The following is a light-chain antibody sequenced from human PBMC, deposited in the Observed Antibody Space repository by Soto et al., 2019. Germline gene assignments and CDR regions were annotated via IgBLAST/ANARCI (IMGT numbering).Light chain of an antibody. J-gene: IGKJ4*01. CDR2: GAS. CDR3: LQDYSTPRLT. V-gene: IGKV1-6*01. CDR1: QGISNE. Sequence: IQMTQSPSSLSASLGDRVTITCRASQGISNELGWYQQRPGKAPKVLIYGASNLQSGVPSRFSGSASGTDFTLTISSLQPEDFATYYCLQDYSTPRLTFGGGTKVDIK.